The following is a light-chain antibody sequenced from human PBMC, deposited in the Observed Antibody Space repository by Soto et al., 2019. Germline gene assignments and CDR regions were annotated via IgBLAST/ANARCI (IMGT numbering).Light chain of an antibody. Sequence: EIVLTKSPGTLSLSPGERATLSCRASQSVSSSYLAWYQQKPGQAPRLLIYGASSRATGIPDRFSGSGSGTYFTLTISRLEPEDFAVYYCQQYGSSPPYTFGQGTKLEIK. CDR2: GAS. V-gene: IGKV3-20*01. CDR3: QQYGSSPPYT. CDR1: QSVSSSY. J-gene: IGKJ2*01.